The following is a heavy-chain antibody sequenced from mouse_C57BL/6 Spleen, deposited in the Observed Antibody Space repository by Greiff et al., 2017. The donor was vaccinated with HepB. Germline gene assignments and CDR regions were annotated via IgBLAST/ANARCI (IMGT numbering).Heavy chain of an antibody. Sequence: EVKVEESGPGLVKPSQSLSLTCSVTGYSITSGYYWNWIRQFPGNKLEWMGYISYDGSNNYNPSLKNRISITRDTSKNQFFLKLNSVTTEDTATYYCASPSYYYGSSWYFDVWGTGTTVTVSS. J-gene: IGHJ1*03. D-gene: IGHD1-1*01. CDR2: ISYDGSN. CDR3: ASPSYYYGSSWYFDV. V-gene: IGHV3-6*01. CDR1: GYSITSGYY.